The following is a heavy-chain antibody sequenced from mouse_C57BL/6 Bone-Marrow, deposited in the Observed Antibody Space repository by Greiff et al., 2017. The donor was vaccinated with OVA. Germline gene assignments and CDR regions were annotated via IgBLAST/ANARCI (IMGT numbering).Heavy chain of an antibody. D-gene: IGHD2-5*01. CDR1: GFNIKDDY. CDR3: TTGSNYVLGYYFDY. CDR2: IDPENGDT. Sequence: VQLQQSGAELVRPGASVKLSCTASGFNIKDDYMHWVKQRPEQGLEWIGWIDPENGDTEYASKFQGKATITADTSSNTAYLQLSSLTSEDTAVYYCTTGSNYVLGYYFDYWGQGTTLTVSS. V-gene: IGHV14-4*01. J-gene: IGHJ2*01.